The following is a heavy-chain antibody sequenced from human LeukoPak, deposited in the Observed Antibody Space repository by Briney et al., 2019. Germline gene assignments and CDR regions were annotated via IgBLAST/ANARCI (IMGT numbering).Heavy chain of an antibody. CDR3: GRDRLGSGFPVDY. V-gene: IGHV3-33*08. Sequence: PGRSLRLSCAASGFTFSNFAMHWVRQAPGKGLEWVALIWNDGSIEYYADSVKGRFTISRDNSKNTLYLQMNSLRAEDTAVYYCGRDRLGSGFPVDYWGQGTLVTVSS. J-gene: IGHJ4*02. CDR2: IWNDGSIE. D-gene: IGHD3-22*01. CDR1: GFTFSNFA.